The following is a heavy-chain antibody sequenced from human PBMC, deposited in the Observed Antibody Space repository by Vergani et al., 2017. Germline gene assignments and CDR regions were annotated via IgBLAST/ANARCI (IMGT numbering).Heavy chain of an antibody. D-gene: IGHD3-10*01. CDR2: INHSGST. V-gene: IGHV4-34*01. J-gene: IGHJ6*02. CDR3: ARDYGSGSYYTFPGYYGMDV. Sequence: QVQLQQWGAGLLKPSETLSLTCAVYGGSFSGYYWSWIRQPPGKGLEWIGEINHSGSTNYNPSLKSRVTISVDTSKNQFSLKLSSVIAADTAVYYCARDYGSGSYYTFPGYYGMDVWGQGTTVTVSS. CDR1: GGSFSGYY.